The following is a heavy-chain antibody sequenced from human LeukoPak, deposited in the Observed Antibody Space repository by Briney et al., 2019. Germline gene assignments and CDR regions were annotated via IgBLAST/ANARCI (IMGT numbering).Heavy chain of an antibody. V-gene: IGHV1-46*01. CDR2: INPSGGST. Sequence: ASVEVSCKASGYTFTSYYMHWVRQAPGQGLEWMGIINPSGGSTSYAQKFQGRVTMTRDTSTSTVYMELSSLRSEDTAVYYCASLNSSGWSFDYWGQGTLVTVSS. CDR1: GYTFTSYY. J-gene: IGHJ4*02. D-gene: IGHD6-19*01. CDR3: ASLNSSGWSFDY.